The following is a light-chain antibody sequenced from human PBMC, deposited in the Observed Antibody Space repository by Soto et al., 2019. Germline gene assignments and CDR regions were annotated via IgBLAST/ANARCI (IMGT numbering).Light chain of an antibody. Sequence: QSVLTQPPSVSGAPRQRVTISCTGGSSNIGAGYDGHWYQQLPGTAPQLLIYGNSNRPSGVPDRFAGSKSGASASLAVTGCQAEDQADYYCQSYDISLTTWVFGGRTKVTVL. V-gene: IGLV1-40*01. CDR1: SSNIGAGYD. CDR2: GNS. CDR3: QSYDISLTTWV. J-gene: IGLJ3*02.